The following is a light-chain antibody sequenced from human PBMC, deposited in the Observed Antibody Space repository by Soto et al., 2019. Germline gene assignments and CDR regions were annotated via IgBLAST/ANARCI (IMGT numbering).Light chain of an antibody. J-gene: IGKJ2*01. CDR2: DAI. CDR3: QQLTNWPLYT. CDR1: QSVSSY. V-gene: IGKV3-11*01. Sequence: EIVLTQSPATLSLSPGERATLSCRASQSVSSYLAWYQQKTGQAPRLLIYDAINRATDIPARFSVSGSGTDFTLTISSLEPEDCAVYYCQQLTNWPLYTFGQGTKLESK.